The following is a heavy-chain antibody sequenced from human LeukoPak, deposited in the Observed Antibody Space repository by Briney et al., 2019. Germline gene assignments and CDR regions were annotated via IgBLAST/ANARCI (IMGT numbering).Heavy chain of an antibody. J-gene: IGHJ5*02. CDR3: ARGFRGAAAGTLDP. CDR2: MNPNSGDT. V-gene: IGHV1-8*02. D-gene: IGHD6-13*01. CDR1: GYTFTYYD. Sequence: ASVKVSCKASGYTFTYYDIHWVRQAAGRGLDWMGWMNPNSGDTGYAQRFQGRVTITRDTSINTAHMELTSLRYEDTAVYFCARGFRGAAAGTLDPWGQGTLVTVSS.